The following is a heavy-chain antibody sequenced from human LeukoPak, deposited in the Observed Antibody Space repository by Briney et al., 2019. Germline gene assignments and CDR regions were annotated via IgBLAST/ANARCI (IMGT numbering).Heavy chain of an antibody. Sequence: PGGSLRLSCAASGFNFSSYAMSWVRQAPGKGLEWVSAISGSGGSTYYAVSVKGRFTISRDNSKNTLYLQMNSLRAEDTAVYYCAKGGDILTGYYNYYYYYYMDVWGKGTTVTVSS. V-gene: IGHV3-23*01. CDR2: ISGSGGST. CDR3: AKGGDILTGYYNYYYYYYMDV. CDR1: GFNFSSYA. J-gene: IGHJ6*03. D-gene: IGHD3-9*01.